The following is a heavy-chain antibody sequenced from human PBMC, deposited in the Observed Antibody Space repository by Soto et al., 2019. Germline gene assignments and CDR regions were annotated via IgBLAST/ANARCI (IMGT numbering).Heavy chain of an antibody. V-gene: IGHV1-69*01. J-gene: IGHJ6*02. CDR1: GGTFSSYA. D-gene: IGHD2-2*01. Sequence: QVQLLQSGAEVKKPGSSVKVSCKASGGTFSSYAISWVRQAPGQGLEWMGGIIPIFGTANYAQKFQGRVTITADESTSTAYMELSSLRSEDTAVYYCARRGYQLPQTGYYYYGMDVWGQGTTVTVSS. CDR2: IIPIFGTA. CDR3: ARRGYQLPQTGYYYYGMDV.